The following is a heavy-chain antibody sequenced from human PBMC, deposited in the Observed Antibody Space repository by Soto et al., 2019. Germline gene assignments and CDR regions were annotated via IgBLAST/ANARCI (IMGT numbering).Heavy chain of an antibody. CDR3: ASGQGAVADY. CDR2: ISSSSSYI. CDR1: GSTFSSYS. Sequence: GGSHRLSCAASGSTFSSYSMNWVRQAPGKGLEWVSSISSSSSYIYYADSVKGRFTISRDNAKNSLYLQMNSLRAEDTAVYYCASGQGAVADYWGQGTLVTVSS. V-gene: IGHV3-21*01. J-gene: IGHJ4*02. D-gene: IGHD6-19*01.